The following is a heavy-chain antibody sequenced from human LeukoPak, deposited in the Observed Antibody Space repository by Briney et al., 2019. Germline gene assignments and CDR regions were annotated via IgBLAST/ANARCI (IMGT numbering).Heavy chain of an antibody. CDR3: ARDPGVLRFLDRYYYYYMDV. Sequence: SETLSLTCTFSGGSISSYYWSWIRQPAGKGLEWIGRIYTSGSTNYNPSLKSRVTMSVDTSKNQFSLKLSSVTAADTAVYYCARDPGVLRFLDRYYYYYMDVWGKGTTVTVSS. J-gene: IGHJ6*03. D-gene: IGHD3-3*01. CDR2: IYTSGST. V-gene: IGHV4-4*07. CDR1: GGSISSYY.